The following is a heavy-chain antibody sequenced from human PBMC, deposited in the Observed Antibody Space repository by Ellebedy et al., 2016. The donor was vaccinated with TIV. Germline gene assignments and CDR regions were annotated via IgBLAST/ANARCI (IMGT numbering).Heavy chain of an antibody. V-gene: IGHV3-23*01. CDR1: GFTFSSYA. J-gene: IGHJ4*02. CDR2: ITYVGGAA. CDR3: AKDEGFFVGASDY. D-gene: IGHD1-26*01. Sequence: GESLKISXAASGFTFSSYAMTWIRKAPGKGLEWVSTITYVGGAAYYGDSVKGRFTISRDNSKNTLYLQMNSLRAEDTATYYCAKDEGFFVGASDYWGQGTLVTVSS.